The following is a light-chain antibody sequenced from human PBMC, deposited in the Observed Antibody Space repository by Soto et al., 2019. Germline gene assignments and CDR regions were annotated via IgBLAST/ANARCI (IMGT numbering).Light chain of an antibody. CDR2: AAS. CDR1: QDISSH. CDR3: QQVKTYPLT. J-gene: IGKJ4*01. V-gene: IGKV1-9*01. Sequence: DIQLTQSPSFLSASVGDRVTITCRASQDISSHLAWYQQKPGKAPKLLIYAASTLQSGVPSGFGGSGSGTEFTLTITSLQTEAFATYYCQQVKTYPLTFGGGTKVEIK.